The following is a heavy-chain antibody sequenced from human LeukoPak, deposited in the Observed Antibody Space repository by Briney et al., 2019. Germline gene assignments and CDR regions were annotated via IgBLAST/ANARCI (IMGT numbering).Heavy chain of an antibody. Sequence: KPSETLSLTCAVYGGSFSGYYWSWIRQPPGKGLEWIGEINHSGSTNYNPSLKSRVTISVDTSKNQSSLKLSSVTAADTAVYYCARKASGYDYSWFDPWGQGTLVTVSS. D-gene: IGHD5-12*01. CDR3: ARKASGYDYSWFDP. V-gene: IGHV4-34*01. CDR2: INHSGST. CDR1: GGSFSGYY. J-gene: IGHJ5*02.